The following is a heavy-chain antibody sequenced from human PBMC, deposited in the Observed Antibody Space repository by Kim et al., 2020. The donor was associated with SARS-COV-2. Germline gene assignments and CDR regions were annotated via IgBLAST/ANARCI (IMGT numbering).Heavy chain of an antibody. D-gene: IGHD6-19*01. Sequence: GGSLRLSCAASGFTFNIYAMSWVRQAPGKGLEWVSGIRGSGESTTYADSVKGRFTISRDNSKNTLYLQMDRLRVDDTALYYCAEISSVSSGWFEYFPHWGQGTLVTVSS. CDR2: IRGSGEST. J-gene: IGHJ1*01. CDR3: AEISSVSSGWFEYFPH. CDR1: GFTFNIYA. V-gene: IGHV3-23*01.